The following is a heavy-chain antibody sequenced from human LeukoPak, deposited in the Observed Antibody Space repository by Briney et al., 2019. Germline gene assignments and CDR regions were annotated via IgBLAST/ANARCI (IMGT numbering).Heavy chain of an antibody. CDR1: GFTFSSYS. V-gene: IGHV3-21*01. Sequence: PGGSLRLSCAASGFTFSSYSMNWVRQAPGKGLEWVSSISSSSSYIYYADSVKGRFTISRDNAKNSLYLQMNSLRAEDTAVYYCARDSLGYYDSSGYRGYYFDYWAREPWSPSPQ. J-gene: IGHJ4*02. D-gene: IGHD3-22*01. CDR3: ARDSLGYYDSSGYRGYYFDY. CDR2: ISSSSSYI.